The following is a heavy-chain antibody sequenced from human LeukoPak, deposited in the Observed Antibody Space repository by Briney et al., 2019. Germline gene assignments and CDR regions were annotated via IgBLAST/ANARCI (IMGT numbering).Heavy chain of an antibody. CDR2: IYYSGST. Sequence: SETLSLTCTVSGGSISSGGYYWSWIRQHPGKGLEWIGYIYYSGSTYYNPSLKSRVTISVDTSKNQFSLKLSFVTAADTAVYYCARAADYYVSSGCFDYWGQGTLVTVSS. J-gene: IGHJ4*02. D-gene: IGHD3-22*01. CDR3: ARAADYYVSSGCFDY. CDR1: GGSISSGGYY. V-gene: IGHV4-31*03.